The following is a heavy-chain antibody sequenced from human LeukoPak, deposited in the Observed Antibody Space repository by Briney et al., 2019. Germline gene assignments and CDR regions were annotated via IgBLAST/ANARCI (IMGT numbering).Heavy chain of an antibody. V-gene: IGHV7-4-1*02. CDR2: INTNTGNP. CDR1: GYTFTIYA. J-gene: IGHJ5*02. D-gene: IGHD1-20*01. CDR3: ARGGLYNWNRDWFDP. Sequence: ASVTVSSKASGYTFTIYAMNWVRQAPGQGREWMGWINTNTGNPTYTQGFPGRFVLSLDTSVSTAYLQITSLKAEDTAVYYCARGGLYNWNRDWFDPWGQGTLVTVSS.